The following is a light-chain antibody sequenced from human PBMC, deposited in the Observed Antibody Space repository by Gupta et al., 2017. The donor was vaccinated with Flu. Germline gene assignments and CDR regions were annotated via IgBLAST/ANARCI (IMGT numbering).Light chain of an antibody. CDR3: SSDTSGSALVVV. V-gene: IGLV2-14*01. CDR1: SSDVGGYNY. J-gene: IGLJ2*01. Sequence: QSALTQPASVSGSPGQSITISCTETSSDVGGYNYVSWYQQRPGKAPKLMIYDVSNRPSGVSNRFSGSKSGNTTSVTISGLQAEDEADYYCSSDTSGSALVVVFGGGTKLTVL. CDR2: DVS.